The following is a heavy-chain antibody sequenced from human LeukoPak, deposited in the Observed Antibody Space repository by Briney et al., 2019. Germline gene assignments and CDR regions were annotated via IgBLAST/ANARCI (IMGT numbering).Heavy chain of an antibody. Sequence: GASVKVSCKVSGYTLTELSMHWVRQAPGKGLEWMGGFDPEDGETIYAQKFQGRVTMTEGTSTDTAYMELSSLRSEDTAVYYCATAGSGYYYYGMDVWGQGTTVTVSS. V-gene: IGHV1-24*01. D-gene: IGHD1-26*01. CDR2: FDPEDGET. CDR1: GYTLTELS. CDR3: ATAGSGYYYYGMDV. J-gene: IGHJ6*02.